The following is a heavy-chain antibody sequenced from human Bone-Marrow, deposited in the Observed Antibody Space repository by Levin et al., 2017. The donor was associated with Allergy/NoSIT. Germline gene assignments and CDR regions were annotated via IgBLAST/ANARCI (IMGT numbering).Heavy chain of an antibody. J-gene: IGHJ4*02. V-gene: IGHV1-2*02. CDR3: ARSSIVVVPAAIGY. CDR2: INPNSGGT. D-gene: IGHD2-2*01. CDR1: GYTFTGYY. Sequence: GGSLRLSCKASGYTFTGYYMHWVRQAPGQGLEWMGWINPNSGGTNYAQKFQGRVTMTRDTSISTAYMELSRLRSDDTAVYYCARSSIVVVPAAIGYWGQGTLVTVSS.